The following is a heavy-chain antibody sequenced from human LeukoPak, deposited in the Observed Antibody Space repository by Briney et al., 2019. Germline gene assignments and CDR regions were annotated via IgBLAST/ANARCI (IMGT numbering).Heavy chain of an antibody. V-gene: IGHV1-46*01. CDR3: ARDHGSAYYRAPRH. Sequence: ASVKVSCKASGYIFTNYYMHWVRQAPGQGLEWMGTINPSGGSTTYAQKFQGRVTMTRDTSTSTVFMELSSLRSEDTAVYYCARDHGSAYYRAPRHWGQGTLVTVSS. J-gene: IGHJ4*02. D-gene: IGHD3-10*01. CDR2: INPSGGST. CDR1: GYIFTNYY.